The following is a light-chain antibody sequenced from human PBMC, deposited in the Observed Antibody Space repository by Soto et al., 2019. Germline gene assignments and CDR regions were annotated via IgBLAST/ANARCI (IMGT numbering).Light chain of an antibody. J-gene: IGKJ4*01. V-gene: IGKV3-15*01. CDR2: GAS. CDR3: QQRSNWPPGLT. Sequence: EIVMTHSPATLSVSPGERATLSCRASQSVSSNLAWYQQKPGQAPRLLIYGASTRATGIPARFSGSGSGTDFTLTNSSLEPEDFAVYYCQQRSNWPPGLTFGGGTKVDIK. CDR1: QSVSSN.